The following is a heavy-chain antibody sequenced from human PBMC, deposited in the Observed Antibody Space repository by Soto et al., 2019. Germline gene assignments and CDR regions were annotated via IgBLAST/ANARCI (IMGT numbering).Heavy chain of an antibody. Sequence: ASVKVACKASGYTFTGYYMHWVRQAPGQGLEWMGWINPNSGGTNYAQKFQGWVTMTRDTSISTAYMELSRLRSDDTAVYYCARDRDYGQDYYYYMDVWGKGTTVTV. D-gene: IGHD4-17*01. J-gene: IGHJ6*03. CDR3: ARDRDYGQDYYYYMDV. CDR1: GYTFTGYY. V-gene: IGHV1-2*04. CDR2: INPNSGGT.